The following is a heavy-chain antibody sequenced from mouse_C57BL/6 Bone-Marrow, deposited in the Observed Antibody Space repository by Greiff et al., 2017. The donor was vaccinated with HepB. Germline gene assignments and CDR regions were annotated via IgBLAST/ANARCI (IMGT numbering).Heavy chain of an antibody. CDR1: GFNIKDYY. Sequence: VQLQQSGAELVKPGASVKLSCTASGFNIKDYYMHWVKQRTEQGLEWIGRIDPEDGETKYDPKFQGKATITADTSSNTAYLQLSSLTSEDTAVYYCARAHRGLLDWYFDVWGTGTTVTVSS. D-gene: IGHD1-1*01. J-gene: IGHJ1*03. CDR2: IDPEDGET. V-gene: IGHV14-2*01. CDR3: ARAHRGLLDWYFDV.